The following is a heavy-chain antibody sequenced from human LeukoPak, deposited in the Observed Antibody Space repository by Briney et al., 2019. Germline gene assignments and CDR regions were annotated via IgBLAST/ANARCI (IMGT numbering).Heavy chain of an antibody. Sequence: ASVKVSCKASGYTFTSYGISWVRQAPGQGLEWMGWISAYNGNTNYAQKLQGRVTMTTDTSTSTAYMELRSLRSDDTAVYYCARDKYYGSGSYSPYYFDYWGQGTLVTVSS. CDR3: ARDKYYGSGSYSPYYFDY. D-gene: IGHD3-10*01. CDR2: ISAYNGNT. V-gene: IGHV1-18*01. CDR1: GYTFTSYG. J-gene: IGHJ4*02.